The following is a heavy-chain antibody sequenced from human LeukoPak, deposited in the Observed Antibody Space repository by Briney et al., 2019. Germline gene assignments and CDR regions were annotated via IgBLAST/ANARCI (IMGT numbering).Heavy chain of an antibody. V-gene: IGHV4-39*07. D-gene: IGHD1-1*01. CDR2: IYHSGST. Sequence: SETLSLTCTVSGGSISSGTDYWGWLRQPPGKGLEWIGSIYHSGSTHYNSSLKSRVTISVDTSKNQLSLKLSSVTAADTAVYYCARGVGLTQGGTFDYWGQGTLVTVSS. J-gene: IGHJ4*02. CDR3: ARGVGLTQGGTFDY. CDR1: GGSISSGTDY.